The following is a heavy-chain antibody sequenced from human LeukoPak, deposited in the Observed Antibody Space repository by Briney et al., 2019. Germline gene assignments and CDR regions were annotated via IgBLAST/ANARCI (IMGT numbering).Heavy chain of an antibody. V-gene: IGHV3-7*01. Sequence: GGSLRLSCAASGFTFRNYCMTWVRQVPGKGLEWVASIKQDESEKYFLDSVKGRFTISRDNAENSLYLQTNSLRAEDTAVYYCARVYYQDSGTSYRHLDYWGQGTLVTVSS. D-gene: IGHD3-22*01. CDR3: ARVYYQDSGTSYRHLDY. CDR1: GFTFRNYC. CDR2: IKQDESEK. J-gene: IGHJ4*02.